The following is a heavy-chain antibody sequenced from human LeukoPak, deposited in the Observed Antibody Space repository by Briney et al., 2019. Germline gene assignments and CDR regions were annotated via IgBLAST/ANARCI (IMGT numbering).Heavy chain of an antibody. D-gene: IGHD1-20*01. J-gene: IGHJ6*03. CDR1: GYSISSGHY. CDR2: IDHSGST. V-gene: IGHV4-38-2*02. CDR3: ARDRVITGTYYYYYMDV. Sequence: SETLSLTCSVSGYSISSGHYWGWIRPPPGKGLEWIGSIDHSGSTYYNPSLKSRVTISVDTSKNQFSLRLSSVTAADTAVYYCARDRVITGTYYYYYMDVWGKGTTVTVSS.